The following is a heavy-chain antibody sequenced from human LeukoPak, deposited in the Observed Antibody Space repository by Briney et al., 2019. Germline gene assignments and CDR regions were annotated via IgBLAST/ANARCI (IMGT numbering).Heavy chain of an antibody. V-gene: IGHV3-74*01. D-gene: IGHD3-10*01. CDR2: IKNAGDDP. Sequence: GGSLRLSCVGSGFTYSNYYMYDLRQPPGKAPVWVSRIKNAGDDPIYADSVKGRFTIPRDNAKDTVYLQMNSLRAEDTAVYYCARGGYGHNMDVWGEGTTVTVSS. J-gene: IGHJ6*03. CDR3: ARGGYGHNMDV. CDR1: GFTYSNYY.